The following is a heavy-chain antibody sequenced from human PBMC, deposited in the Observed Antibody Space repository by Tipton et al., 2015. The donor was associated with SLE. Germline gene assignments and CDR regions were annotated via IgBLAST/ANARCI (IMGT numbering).Heavy chain of an antibody. J-gene: IGHJ2*01. V-gene: IGHV3-30*02. CDR1: GFTFSSYG. Sequence: GSLRLSCAASGFTFSSYGMHWVRQAPGKGLEWVAFIRYDGSNKYYADSVKGRFTISRDNSKNTLYLQMNSLRAEDTAVYYCANEAYGSGSYHLDLWGRGTLVTVSS. CDR3: ANEAYGSGSYHLDL. D-gene: IGHD3-10*01. CDR2: IRYDGSNK.